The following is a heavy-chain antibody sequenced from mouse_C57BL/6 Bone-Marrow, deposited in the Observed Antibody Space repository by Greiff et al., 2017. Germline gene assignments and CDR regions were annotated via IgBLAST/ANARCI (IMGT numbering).Heavy chain of an antibody. D-gene: IGHD1-1*01. J-gene: IGHJ2*01. V-gene: IGHV1-74*01. Sequence: VQLQQPGAELVKPGASVKVSCKASGYTFTSYWMHWVKQRPGQGLEWIGRIHPSDSDTNYNQKFKGKATLTVDKSSSTAYMQLSSLTSEDSAVYYCAREGYYYGSTGFDYWGQGTTLTVSS. CDR2: IHPSDSDT. CDR3: AREGYYYGSTGFDY. CDR1: GYTFTSYW.